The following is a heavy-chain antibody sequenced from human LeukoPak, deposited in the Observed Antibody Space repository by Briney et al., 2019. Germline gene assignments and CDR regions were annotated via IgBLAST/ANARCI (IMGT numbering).Heavy chain of an antibody. CDR2: IDYSGTT. V-gene: IGHV4-59*08. CDR1: GGSISSYH. Sequence: SETLSLTCTVSGGSISSYHWSWIRQPPGKGMEWIGYIDYSGTTNYFPSLKSRVTILVDTSKNQFSLKLNSVTAADTAVYYCARHLSRAFDIWGQGTMVTVSS. J-gene: IGHJ3*02. CDR3: ARHLSRAFDI. D-gene: IGHD3-9*01.